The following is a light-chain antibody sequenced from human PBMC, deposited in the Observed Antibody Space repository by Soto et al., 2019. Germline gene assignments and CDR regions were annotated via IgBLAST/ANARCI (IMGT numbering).Light chain of an antibody. V-gene: IGKV1-12*01. CDR1: PGISSW. CDR3: QQANSVPLT. Sequence: DIQMTQSPSSVSASVGDRVTITCRASPGISSWLAWYQQKPGKAPKLLIYAASSLQSGVPSRFSGSGSATDFTHNISSLQPEDFATYYCQQANSVPLTFGVGTKVEIK. J-gene: IGKJ4*01. CDR2: AAS.